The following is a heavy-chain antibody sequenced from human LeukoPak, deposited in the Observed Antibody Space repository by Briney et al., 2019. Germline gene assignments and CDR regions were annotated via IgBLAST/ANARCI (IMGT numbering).Heavy chain of an antibody. CDR3: ATDQDIVSIPAALDV. J-gene: IGHJ6*02. CDR2: IIPIFGTT. D-gene: IGHD2-2*01. Sequence: SVKVSCRASGGTFSTYVISWVRQAPGQGLEWMGLIIPIFGTTNYAQTFQGRVTITADESTSTAYMELSSLRSDDTAVYYCATDQDIVSIPAALDVWGQGTTVTVSS. CDR1: GGTFSTYV. V-gene: IGHV1-69*01.